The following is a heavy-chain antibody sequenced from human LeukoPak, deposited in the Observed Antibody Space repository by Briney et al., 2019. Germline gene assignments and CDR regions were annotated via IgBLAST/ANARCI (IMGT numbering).Heavy chain of an antibody. CDR2: IYHSGST. V-gene: IGHV4-38-2*02. J-gene: IGHJ4*02. CDR3: ARDTDY. CDR1: GYSISSGYY. Sequence: SETLSLTCTHSGYSISSGYYWGWIRQPPGKGLEWFESIYHSGSTYYNPSLKSRVTISVDTSKNQFCLKLSSVTAADTAVYYCARDTDYWGQGTLVTVSS.